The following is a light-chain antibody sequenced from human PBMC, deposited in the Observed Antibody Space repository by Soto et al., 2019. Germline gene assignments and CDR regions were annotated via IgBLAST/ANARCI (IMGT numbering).Light chain of an antibody. J-gene: IGKJ1*01. Sequence: DIQFTQSPSFLSASVGDRVTITCRASQGISSYLAWYQQKPGKAPKLLIYKASSLESGVPSRFSGSGSGTEFTLTISSLQPDDFATYYCQQYNSYSTTFGQGTKVDIK. CDR3: QQYNSYSTT. CDR1: QGISSY. CDR2: KAS. V-gene: IGKV1-5*03.